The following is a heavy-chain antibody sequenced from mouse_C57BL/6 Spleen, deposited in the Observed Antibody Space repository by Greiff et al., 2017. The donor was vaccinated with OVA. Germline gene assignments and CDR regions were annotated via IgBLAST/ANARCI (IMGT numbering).Heavy chain of an antibody. CDR1: GYPITSGYD. J-gene: IGHJ2*01. Sequence: VQLKESGPGMVKPSQSLSLTCTVTGYPITSGYDWHWIRHFPGNKLEWMGYISYSGSTNYNPSLKSRISITHDTSKNHFFLKLNSVTTEDTATYYCARGGLLDYWGQGTTLTVSS. D-gene: IGHD3-3*01. V-gene: IGHV3-1*01. CDR3: ARGGLLDY. CDR2: ISYSGST.